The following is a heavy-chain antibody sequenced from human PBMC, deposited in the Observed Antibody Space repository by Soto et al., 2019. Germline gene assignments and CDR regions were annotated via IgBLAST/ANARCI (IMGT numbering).Heavy chain of an antibody. CDR1: GFTFSSYG. D-gene: IGHD3-10*01. J-gene: IGHJ4*02. V-gene: IGHV3-33*01. CDR3: ARDRGLWFGESKGPLDY. Sequence: QVQLVESGGGVVQPGRSLRLSCAASGFTFSSYGMHWVRQAPGKGLEWVAVIWYDGSNKYYADSVKGRFTISRDNSKNTLYLQMNSLRAEDTAVYYGARDRGLWFGESKGPLDYWGQGTLVTVSS. CDR2: IWYDGSNK.